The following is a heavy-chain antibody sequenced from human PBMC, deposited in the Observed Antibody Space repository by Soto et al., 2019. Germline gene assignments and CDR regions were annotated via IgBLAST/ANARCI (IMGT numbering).Heavy chain of an antibody. J-gene: IGHJ4*02. D-gene: IGHD2-15*01. CDR1: GFTFSSYA. V-gene: IGHV3-23*01. CDR2: VSIGGST. CDR3: AKRRGAGGHFDY. Sequence: DVQLFESGGGLVQPEGSLRLSCAASGFTFSSYAMGWVRQGPGKGLEWVAVVSIGGSTHYADSVRGRVTISRDNSKNTLSLQMNSLTAEDTAVYFCAKRRGAGGHFDYWGQGAFVTGSS.